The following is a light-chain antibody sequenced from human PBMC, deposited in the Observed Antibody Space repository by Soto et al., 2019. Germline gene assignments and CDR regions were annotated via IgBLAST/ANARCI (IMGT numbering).Light chain of an antibody. CDR3: TSYAGSNTYVI. J-gene: IGLJ2*01. Sequence: QSALTQPPPASGSPGQSVTTSCTGTRSNVAGYNYVSWYQQHPGKAPKLMIYEVIKRPSGVPDRFSGSKSGNTASLTVSGLQAEDEADYYCTSYAGSNTYVIFGGGTKVTVL. CDR1: RSNVAGYNY. V-gene: IGLV2-8*01. CDR2: EVI.